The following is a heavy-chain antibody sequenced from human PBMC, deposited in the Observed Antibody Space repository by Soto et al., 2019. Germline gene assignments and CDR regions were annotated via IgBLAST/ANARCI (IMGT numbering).Heavy chain of an antibody. CDR2: IYHSGST. D-gene: IGHD6-19*01. CDR3: ATLRIAGAGTFTYYYYGMDV. CDR1: GGSISSSNW. V-gene: IGHV4-4*02. Sequence: SETLSLTCAVSGGSISSSNWWSWVRQPPGKGLEWIGEIYHSGSTNYNPSLKSRVTISVDKSKNQFSLKLSFVTAADTAVYYCATLRIAGAGTFTYYYYGMDVWGQGTTVTVSS. J-gene: IGHJ6*02.